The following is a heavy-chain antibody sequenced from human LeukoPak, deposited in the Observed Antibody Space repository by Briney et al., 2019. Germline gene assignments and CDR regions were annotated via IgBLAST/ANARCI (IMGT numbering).Heavy chain of an antibody. Sequence: PSETLSLTCTVFGGSISSSSYYWGWLRQPPGKGLEWIGSIYYSGSTYYNPSLKSRVTISVDTSKNQFSLKLSSVTAADTAVYYCAREEVPPSYYYDSSALLDYWGQGTLVTVSS. CDR3: AREEVPPSYYYDSSALLDY. CDR1: GGSISSSSYY. CDR2: IYYSGST. J-gene: IGHJ4*02. D-gene: IGHD3-22*01. V-gene: IGHV4-39*07.